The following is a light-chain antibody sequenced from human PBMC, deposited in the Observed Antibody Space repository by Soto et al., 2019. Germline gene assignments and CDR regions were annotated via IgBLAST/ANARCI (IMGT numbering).Light chain of an antibody. CDR2: DAS. V-gene: IGKV3-15*01. CDR1: QSVNIN. Sequence: EIVMTQSPATLSVSPGERATLYCRASQSVNINVAWYQQRPGQVPRLLMYDASTRASGIPPRISGGGSGTDVTLTISSLQSEDVALYYCQQYDRWPPITFGQGTRLEIK. CDR3: QQYDRWPPIT. J-gene: IGKJ5*01.